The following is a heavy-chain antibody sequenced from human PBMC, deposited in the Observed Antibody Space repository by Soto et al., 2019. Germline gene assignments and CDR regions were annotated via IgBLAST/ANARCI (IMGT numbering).Heavy chain of an antibody. CDR2: ISAYNGNT. V-gene: IGHV1-18*01. CDR3: ATERDDNSRSSAENLDH. J-gene: IGHJ1*01. CDR1: GYTFTSHD. D-gene: IGHD6-13*01. Sequence: ASVKVSCKASGYTFTSHDIHWVRQAPGQGLEWMGRISAYNGNTNYAQKLQGRVTMTRDTSTSTAYMELRSLRSDDTAVYYCATERDDNSRSSAENLDHWGQGTV.